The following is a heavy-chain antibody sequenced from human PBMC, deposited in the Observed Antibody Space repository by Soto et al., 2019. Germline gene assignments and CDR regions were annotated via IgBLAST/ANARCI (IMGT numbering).Heavy chain of an antibody. CDR2: IYYSGST. V-gene: IGHV4-59*01. J-gene: IGHJ4*02. D-gene: IGHD3-3*01. CDR1: GGSISSYY. Sequence: SETLSLTYTVSGGSISSYYWSWIRQPPGKGLEWIGYIYYSGSTNYNPSLKSRVTISVDTSKNQFSLKLSSVTAADTAVYYCASYDFWSGYYFSYWGQGTLVTVSS. CDR3: ASYDFWSGYYFSY.